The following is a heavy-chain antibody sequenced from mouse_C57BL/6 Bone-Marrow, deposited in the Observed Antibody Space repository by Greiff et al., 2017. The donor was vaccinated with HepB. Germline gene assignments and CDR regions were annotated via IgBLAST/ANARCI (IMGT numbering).Heavy chain of an antibody. CDR2: INPNYGTT. J-gene: IGHJ3*01. V-gene: IGHV1-39*01. CDR3: ARSYYYGSSPAWFAY. D-gene: IGHD1-1*01. CDR1: GYSFTDYN. Sequence: EVKLQESGPELVKPGASVKISCKASGYSFTDYNMNWVKQSNGKSLEWIGVINPNYGTTSYNQKFKGKATLTVDQSSSTAYMQLNSLTSEDSAVYYCARSYYYGSSPAWFAYWGQGTLVTVSA.